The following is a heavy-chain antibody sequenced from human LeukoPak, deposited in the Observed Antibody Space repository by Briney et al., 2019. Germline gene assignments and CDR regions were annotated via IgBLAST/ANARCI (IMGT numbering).Heavy chain of an antibody. CDR3: AKRGVIIWVIPVGFHKEAYYFDS. CDR1: GFTLCNYG. J-gene: IGHJ4*02. Sequence: GGSLSLSCAVYGFTLCNYGMGWDGPAPGKGLEWVAGLSGSAVSTQYADSGKGRFTIYRDNSKNTLYLQINSLRAEDTAIYFCAKRGVIIWVIPVGFHKEAYYFDSWGRGALVTVSS. CDR2: LSGSAVST. D-gene: IGHD3-10*01. V-gene: IGHV3-23*01.